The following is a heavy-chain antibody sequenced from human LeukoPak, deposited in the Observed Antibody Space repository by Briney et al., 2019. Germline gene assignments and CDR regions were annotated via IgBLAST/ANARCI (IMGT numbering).Heavy chain of an antibody. CDR3: ARDMSSDSYGYTRGILDN. CDR1: GFTFRTYE. J-gene: IGHJ4*02. D-gene: IGHD5-18*01. Sequence: PGGCLRLSCAASGFTFRTYEMNWVRQAPGKGLEWVSYISSSGGTTYYADSVKGRFTISRDNAKNSLDLQMNSLRAEDTAIYYCARDMSSDSYGYTRGILDNWGQGTLVTVSS. V-gene: IGHV3-48*03. CDR2: ISSSGGTT.